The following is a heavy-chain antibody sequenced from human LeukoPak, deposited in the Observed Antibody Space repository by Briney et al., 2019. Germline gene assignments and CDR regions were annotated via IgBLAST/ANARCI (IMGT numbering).Heavy chain of an antibody. CDR2: ISGSGGST. CDR1: GFTFSSYG. CDR3: AKDPRWGYGSGSYYYMDV. V-gene: IGHV3-23*01. Sequence: GGSLRLSCAASGFTFSSYGMSWVRQAPGKGLEWVSAISGSGGSTYYADSVKGRFTISRDNAKNSLYLQMNSLRAEDTAVYYCAKDPRWGYGSGSYYYMDVWGKGTTVTVSS. D-gene: IGHD3-10*01. J-gene: IGHJ6*03.